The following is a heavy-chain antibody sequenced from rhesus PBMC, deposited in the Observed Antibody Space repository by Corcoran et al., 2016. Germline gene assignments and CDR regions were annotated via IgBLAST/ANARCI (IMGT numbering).Heavy chain of an antibody. CDR2: INSGGGST. D-gene: IGHD6-13*01. Sequence: EVQLVESGGGLAQPGGSLRLSCAASGFTFSSYWMNCVRQTQGKGLEWLSAINSGGGSTYYADSGKCRFTIARDNSKNTLALQMNSRRAEDTAVYYCAKDRGIAAGRLDYWGQGFLVTVSS. J-gene: IGHJ4*01. V-gene: IGHV3S42*01. CDR3: AKDRGIAAGRLDY. CDR1: GFTFSSYW.